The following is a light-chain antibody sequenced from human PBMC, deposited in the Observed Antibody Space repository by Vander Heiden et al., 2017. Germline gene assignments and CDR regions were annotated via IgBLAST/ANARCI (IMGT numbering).Light chain of an antibody. J-gene: IGLJ3*02. CDR1: ALPRQY. CDR2: KDS. V-gene: IGLV3-25*03. CDR3: QSADSRGTYV. Sequence: SYELTQPPSVSVSPGQTARITCSGDALPRQYAYWYQQKPGQAPVLYRVKDSERPAGNPERVSGSSSGTTVTITISGVEAEDDAYYDCQSADSRGTYVFGGGTKVTVL.